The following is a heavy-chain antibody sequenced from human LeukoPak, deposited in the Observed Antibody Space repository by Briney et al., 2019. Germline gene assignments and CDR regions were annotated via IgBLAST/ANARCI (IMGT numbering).Heavy chain of an antibody. CDR3: ARSGSSSWLSLLDY. J-gene: IGHJ4*02. CDR1: GGSISSSSYY. V-gene: IGHV4-39*01. Sequence: SETLSLTCTVSGGSISSSSYYWGWIRQPPGKGLEWIGCIYYSGSTYYNPSLKSRVTISVDTSKNQFSLKLSSVTAADTAVYYCARSGSSSWLSLLDYWGQGTLVTVSS. D-gene: IGHD6-13*01. CDR2: IYYSGST.